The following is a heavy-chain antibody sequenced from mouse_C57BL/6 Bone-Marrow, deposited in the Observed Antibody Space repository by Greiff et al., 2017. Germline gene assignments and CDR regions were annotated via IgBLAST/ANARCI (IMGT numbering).Heavy chain of an antibody. J-gene: IGHJ3*01. D-gene: IGHD1-1*01. CDR1: GYTFTSSW. Sequence: QVQLQQPGAELVMPGASVKLSCKASGYTFTSSWMHWVKQRPGPGLEWIGAIDPSDSYTHYNQKFKGKSTLTVDKSSSTAYMQLSSLTSEDSAVYYCARRSDYYEDYWGQGTLGTGSA. CDR3: ARRSDYYEDY. CDR2: IDPSDSYT. V-gene: IGHV1-69*01.